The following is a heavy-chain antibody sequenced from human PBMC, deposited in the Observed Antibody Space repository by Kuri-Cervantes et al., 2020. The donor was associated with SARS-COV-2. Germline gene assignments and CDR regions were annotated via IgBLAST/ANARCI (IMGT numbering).Heavy chain of an antibody. CDR2: INHSGST. Sequence: SETLSLTCAVYGRSFSGYYWSWIRQPPGKGLEWIGEINHSGSTNYNPSLKSRVTISVDTSKNQFSLKLSSVTAADTAVYYCARDKGILTGYYTGWFDPWGQGTLVTVSS. D-gene: IGHD3-9*01. CDR1: GRSFSGYY. J-gene: IGHJ5*02. CDR3: ARDKGILTGYYTGWFDP. V-gene: IGHV4-34*01.